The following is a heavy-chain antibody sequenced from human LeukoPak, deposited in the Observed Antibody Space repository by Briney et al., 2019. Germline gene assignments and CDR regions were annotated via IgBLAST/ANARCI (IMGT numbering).Heavy chain of an antibody. CDR2: IYYSGST. CDR1: GGSISSSSYY. D-gene: IGHD3-10*01. CDR3: ARGSITMVRGVIIKVDWFDP. Sequence: SETLSLTCTVSGGSISSSSYYWGWIRQPPGKGLEWIGSIYYSGSTYYNPSLKSRVTISVDTSKNQFSLKLSSVTAADTAVYYCARGSITMVRGVIIKVDWFDPWGQGTLVTVSS. V-gene: IGHV4-39*07. J-gene: IGHJ5*02.